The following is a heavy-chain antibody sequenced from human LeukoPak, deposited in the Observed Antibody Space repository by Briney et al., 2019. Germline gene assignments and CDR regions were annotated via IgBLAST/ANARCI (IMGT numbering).Heavy chain of an antibody. V-gene: IGHV1-2*02. CDR3: VISSYQTTAGPS. D-gene: IGHD2-2*01. Sequence: ASVKVSCKASGYSFTGYYMTWVRQAPGQGLEWMGWINPNSGGTSYAQKFQGRVTMTRDTSISTAYLNLSSLRSDDTAVYYCVISSYQTTAGPSWGQGTLVTVSS. CDR1: GYSFTGYY. J-gene: IGHJ4*02. CDR2: INPNSGGT.